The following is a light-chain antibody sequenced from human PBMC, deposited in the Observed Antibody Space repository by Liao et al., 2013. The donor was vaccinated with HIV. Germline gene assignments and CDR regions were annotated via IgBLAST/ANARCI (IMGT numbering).Light chain of an antibody. Sequence: SYELTQPPSVSVSPGQTARIACSGDALPNQYAYWYQQKPGQAPVLVIYYDSDRPSGIPERFSGSNSGNTATLTISRVEAGDEADYYCQVWDSSTDHRVFGAGTKVTVL. J-gene: IGLJ1*01. CDR2: YDS. CDR1: ALPNQY. V-gene: IGLV3-21*02. CDR3: QVWDSSTDHRV.